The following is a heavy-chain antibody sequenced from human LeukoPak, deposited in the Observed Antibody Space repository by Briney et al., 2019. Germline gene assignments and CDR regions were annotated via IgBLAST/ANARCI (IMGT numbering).Heavy chain of an antibody. Sequence: TLSLTCTVSGGSISSGSYYWSWIRQPAGMGLEWIGRIYPSGSTNYNPSLKSRVTISVDTSKNQFSLKLSSVTAADTAVYYCAREGGVTANNWFDPWGQGTLVTVSS. V-gene: IGHV4-61*02. CDR1: GGSISSGSYY. CDR3: AREGGVTANNWFDP. CDR2: IYPSGST. J-gene: IGHJ5*02. D-gene: IGHD3-16*01.